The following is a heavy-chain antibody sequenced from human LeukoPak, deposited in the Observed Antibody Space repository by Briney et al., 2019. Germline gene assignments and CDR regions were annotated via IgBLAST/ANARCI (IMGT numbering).Heavy chain of an antibody. CDR2: IYYSGST. CDR1: GGSISSGDYY. J-gene: IGHJ4*02. CDR3: ATERGRYCSSTSCYRVGVY. V-gene: IGHV4-30-4*08. Sequence: PSQTLSLTCTVSGGSISSGDYYWSWIRQPPGKGLEWIGYIYYSGSTYYNPSLNSRVTISVDTSKNQFSLKLSSVTAADTAVYYCATERGRYCSSTSCYRVGVYWGQGTLVTVSS. D-gene: IGHD2-2*02.